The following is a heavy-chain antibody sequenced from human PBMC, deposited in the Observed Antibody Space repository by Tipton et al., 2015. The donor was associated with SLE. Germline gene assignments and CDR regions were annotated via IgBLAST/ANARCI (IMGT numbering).Heavy chain of an antibody. D-gene: IGHD6-19*01. CDR2: IYYSGST. CDR1: GGSISSHY. CDR3: ARDRRSYSSGWFLNWYFDL. V-gene: IGHV4-59*11. J-gene: IGHJ3*01. Sequence: TLSLTCTVSGGSISSHYWSWIRQPPGKGLEWIGYIYYSGSTNYNPSLKSRVTISVDTSKNQFSLKLSSVTAADTAVYYCARDRRSYSSGWFLNWYFDLWGQGTMVTVSS.